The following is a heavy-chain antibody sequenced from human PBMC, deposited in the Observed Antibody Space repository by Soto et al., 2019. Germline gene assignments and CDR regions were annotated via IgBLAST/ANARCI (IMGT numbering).Heavy chain of an antibody. J-gene: IGHJ4*02. D-gene: IGHD3-16*01. CDR3: ARHVRVPWGVEYGRFDY. CDR1: GGSISSYY. CDR2: IYYSGST. Sequence: SETLSLTCTVSGGSISSYYWSWIRQPPGKGLEWIGYIYYSGSTNYNPSLKSRVTISVATSKNKFSLKLSSVTAADTAVYYCARHVRVPWGVEYGRFDYWGQGTLVTVSS. V-gene: IGHV4-59*08.